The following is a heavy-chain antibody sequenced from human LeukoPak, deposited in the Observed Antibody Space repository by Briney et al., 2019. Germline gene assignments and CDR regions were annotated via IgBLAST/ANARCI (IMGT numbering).Heavy chain of an antibody. J-gene: IGHJ4*02. CDR1: GYTFTSYY. CDR3: ARVYYYYDSSGILTLYFDY. V-gene: IGHV1-2*02. D-gene: IGHD3-22*01. CDR2: VNPTSGGT. Sequence: ASVKVSCKTSGYTFTSYYMHWVRQAPGQGLEWMGWVNPTSGGTNYAQKFQGRVTMTRDTPISTAYMELSRLRSDDTAVYYCARVYYYYDSSGILTLYFDYWGQGTLVTVSS.